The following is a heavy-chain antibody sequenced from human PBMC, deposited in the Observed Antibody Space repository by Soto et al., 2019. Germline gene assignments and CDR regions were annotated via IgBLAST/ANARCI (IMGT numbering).Heavy chain of an antibody. CDR3: ARGRITGTAQILGYYGMDV. CDR2: IIPIFGTG. Sequence: QVQLVQSGSEVKKPGSSVKVSCKASGGTFLSYAISWVRQAPGQGLEWMGGIIPIFGTGNYAQKFQGRVTISADESTSTAYIELRSLRSDDTAVSYCARGRITGTAQILGYYGMDVWCQGTTFTVAS. CDR1: GGTFLSYA. D-gene: IGHD1-7*01. J-gene: IGHJ6*02. V-gene: IGHV1-69*01.